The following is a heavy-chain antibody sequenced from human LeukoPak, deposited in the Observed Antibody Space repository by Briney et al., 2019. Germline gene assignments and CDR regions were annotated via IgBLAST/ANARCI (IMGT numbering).Heavy chain of an antibody. Sequence: SETLSLTCTVSGGFINSNDYYWGWIRQPPGKGLEWIGSGSTYSNPSLQSLVTISVDTSKNQFSLNLTSMTAADTAVYYCARTGGYALRGVENWFDPWGQGTLVTVSS. V-gene: IGHV4-39*01. CDR3: ARTGGYALRGVENWFDP. CDR1: GGFINSNDYY. CDR2: GST. D-gene: IGHD3-10*01. J-gene: IGHJ5*02.